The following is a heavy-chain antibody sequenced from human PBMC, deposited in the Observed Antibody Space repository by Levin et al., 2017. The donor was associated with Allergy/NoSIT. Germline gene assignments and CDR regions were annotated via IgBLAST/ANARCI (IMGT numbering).Heavy chain of an antibody. CDR2: ISGSGGST. J-gene: IGHJ4*02. CDR1: GFTFSSYA. D-gene: IGHD2-21*02. CDR3: AKAKAAKPLCGGDCYSLDY. Sequence: GESLKISCAASGFTFSSYAMSWVRQAPGKGLEWVSAISGSGGSTYYADSVKGRFTISRDNSKNTLYLQMNSLRAEDTAVYYCAKAKAAKPLCGGDCYSLDYWGQGTLVTVSS. V-gene: IGHV3-23*01.